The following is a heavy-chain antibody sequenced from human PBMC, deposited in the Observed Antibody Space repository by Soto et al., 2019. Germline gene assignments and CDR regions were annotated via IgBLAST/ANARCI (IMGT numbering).Heavy chain of an antibody. CDR1: GGTFSSYA. CDR3: ARSPFSNSRYCSGGSCYSAYGMDV. D-gene: IGHD2-15*01. Sequence: QVQLVQSGAEVKKPGSSVKVSCKASGGTFSSYAISWVRQAPGQGLEWMGGIIPIFGTANYAQKFQGRVTITADESTSRAYMELSSLRSEDTAVYYCARSPFSNSRYCSGGSCYSAYGMDVWGQGTTVTVSS. CDR2: IIPIFGTA. J-gene: IGHJ6*02. V-gene: IGHV1-69*01.